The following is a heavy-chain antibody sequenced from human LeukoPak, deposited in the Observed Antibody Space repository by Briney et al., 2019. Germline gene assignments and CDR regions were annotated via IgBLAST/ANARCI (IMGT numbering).Heavy chain of an antibody. CDR2: INPNSGGT. CDR1: GYTFTGYY. D-gene: IGHD2-2*01. V-gene: IGHV1-2*02. J-gene: IGHJ5*02. CDR3: ARGGFVVVPAAMAGWFDP. Sequence: ASVNVSCKASGYTFTGYYMHWVRQAPGQGLEWMGWINPNSGGTNYAQKFQGRVTMTRDTSISTAYMELSRLRSDDTAVYYCARGGFVVVPAAMAGWFDPWGQGTLVTVSS.